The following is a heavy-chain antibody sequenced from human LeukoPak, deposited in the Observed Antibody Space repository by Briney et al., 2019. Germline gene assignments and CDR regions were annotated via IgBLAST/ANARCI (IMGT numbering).Heavy chain of an antibody. CDR2: IRYDGSNK. Sequence: GGSLRLSCGASGFTFSSYGMHWVRQAPGKGLEWVAFIRYDGSNKYYADSVKGRFTISRDNSKNTLYLQMNSLRAEDTAVYYCAKDRQQILSYYDSSGYYYDYWGQGTLVTVSS. CDR3: AKDRQQILSYYDSSGYYYDY. J-gene: IGHJ4*02. V-gene: IGHV3-30*02. CDR1: GFTFSSYG. D-gene: IGHD3-22*01.